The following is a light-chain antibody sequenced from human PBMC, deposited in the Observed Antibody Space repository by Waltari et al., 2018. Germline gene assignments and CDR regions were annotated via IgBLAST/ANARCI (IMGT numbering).Light chain of an antibody. CDR1: SSDVGGYNY. Sequence: QSALTQPASVSGSPGQSITISCTGTSSDVGGYNYVSWYQQHPGKAPKLLIFDVSYRPSGVSDRFSGSKSDNTASLTISGLQAEDESDYYCCSFTSRSTWVFGGGTKLTVL. CDR3: CSFTSRSTWV. V-gene: IGLV2-14*01. J-gene: IGLJ3*02. CDR2: DVS.